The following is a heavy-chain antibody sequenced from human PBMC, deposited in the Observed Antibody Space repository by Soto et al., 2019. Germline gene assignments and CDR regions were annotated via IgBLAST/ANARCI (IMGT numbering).Heavy chain of an antibody. CDR2: IYSGGST. Sequence: EVQLVESGGGLIQPGGSLRLSCAASGFTVSSNYMSWVRQAPGKGLEWVSVIYSGGSTYYADSVKGRFTISGDNSKNTLYLQMNSLRAEDTAVYYCARDRVMATTTGYYYYGMDVWGQGTTVTVSS. J-gene: IGHJ6*02. CDR1: GFTVSSNY. CDR3: ARDRVMATTTGYYYYGMDV. D-gene: IGHD1-1*01. V-gene: IGHV3-53*01.